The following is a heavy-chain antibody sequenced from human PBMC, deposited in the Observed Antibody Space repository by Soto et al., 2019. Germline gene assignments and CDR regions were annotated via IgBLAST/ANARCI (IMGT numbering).Heavy chain of an antibody. Sequence: PSETLSLTCTVSGGSISSYYLSWIRQPPGKGLEWIGYIYYSGSTNYNPSLKSRVTISVDTSKNQFSLKLSSVTAADTAVYYCARSPDGDFWSGTMGYYYYMDVWGKGTTVTVSS. V-gene: IGHV4-59*01. CDR3: ARSPDGDFWSGTMGYYYYMDV. J-gene: IGHJ6*03. CDR1: GGSISSYY. CDR2: IYYSGST. D-gene: IGHD3-3*01.